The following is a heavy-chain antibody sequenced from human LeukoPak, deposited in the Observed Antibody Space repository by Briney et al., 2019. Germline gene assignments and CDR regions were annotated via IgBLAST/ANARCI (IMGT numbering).Heavy chain of an antibody. Sequence: PGGSLRLSCAASGFTFSSYWMHWVRQAPGKGLVWVSRINSVVSSTIYADSVKGRFTISRDNAKNTLYLQMNSLRAEDTAVYYCARGRPSRYYYDSSGYYFGYWGQGTLVTVSS. V-gene: IGHV3-74*01. J-gene: IGHJ4*02. CDR3: ARGRPSRYYYDSSGYYFGY. CDR1: GFTFSSYW. CDR2: INSVVSST. D-gene: IGHD3-22*01.